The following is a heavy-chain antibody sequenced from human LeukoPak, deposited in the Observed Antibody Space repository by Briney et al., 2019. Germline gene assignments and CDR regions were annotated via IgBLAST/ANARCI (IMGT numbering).Heavy chain of an antibody. CDR1: GSSISSYY. CDR3: ARDSVAGTFDY. V-gene: IGHV4-59*01. CDR2: IYYSGST. Sequence: PSETLSLTCTVSGSSISSYYWSWIRQPPGKGLEWIGYIYYSGSTNYNPSLKSRVTISVDTSKNQFSLKLSSVTAADTAVYYCARDSVAGTFDYWGQGTLVTVSS. D-gene: IGHD6-19*01. J-gene: IGHJ4*02.